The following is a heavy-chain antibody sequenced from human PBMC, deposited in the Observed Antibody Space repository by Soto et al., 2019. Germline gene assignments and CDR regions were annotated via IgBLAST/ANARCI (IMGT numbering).Heavy chain of an antibody. CDR3: AKPLSDDILTGYRY. J-gene: IGHJ4*02. D-gene: IGHD3-9*01. Sequence: GGSLRLSCAASGFTFSSYGMHWVRQAPGKGLEWVAVISYDGSNKYYADSVKGRFTISRDNSKNTLYLQMNSLRAEDTAVYYCAKPLSDDILTGYRYWGQGTLVTVSS. CDR2: ISYDGSNK. CDR1: GFTFSSYG. V-gene: IGHV3-30*18.